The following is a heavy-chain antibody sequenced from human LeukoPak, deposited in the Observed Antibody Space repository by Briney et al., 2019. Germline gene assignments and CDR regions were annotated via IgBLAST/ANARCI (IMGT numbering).Heavy chain of an antibody. CDR3: ARGGILWELGFDI. D-gene: IGHD1-26*01. J-gene: IGHJ3*02. Sequence: GGSLRLSCAASGFSVSKNYMNWVRQAPGKGLEWVSVIYSGGSTYHADSVKGRFTISRDNSKNTLYLHMNRLRAEDTAVYYCARGGILWELGFDIWDQGTMVTVSS. CDR2: IYSGGST. V-gene: IGHV3-53*01. CDR1: GFSVSKNY.